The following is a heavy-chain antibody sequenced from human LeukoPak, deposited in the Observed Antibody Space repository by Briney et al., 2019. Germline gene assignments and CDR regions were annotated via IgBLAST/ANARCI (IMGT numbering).Heavy chain of an antibody. J-gene: IGHJ1*01. CDR1: GFTFSSYA. V-gene: IGHV3-30-3*01. CDR3: ATYSSSNGREFQY. D-gene: IGHD2-2*01. Sequence: GRSLRLSCAASGFTFSSYAMHWVRQAPGKGLEWVAVISYDGSNKYYADSVKGRFTISRDNAKNSLYLQMNSLRAEDTAVYYCATYSSSNGREFQYWGQGTLVTVSS. CDR2: ISYDGSNK.